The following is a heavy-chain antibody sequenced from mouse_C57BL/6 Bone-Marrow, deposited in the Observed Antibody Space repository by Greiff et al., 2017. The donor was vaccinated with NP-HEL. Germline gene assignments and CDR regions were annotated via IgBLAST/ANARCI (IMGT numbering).Heavy chain of an antibody. CDR1: GYAFSSSW. J-gene: IGHJ3*01. CDR2: IYPGDGDT. V-gene: IGHV1-82*01. Sequence: VQLQQSGPELVKPGASVKISCKASGYAFSSSWMNWVKQRPGKGLEWIGRIYPGDGDTNYNGKFKGKATLTADKSSSTAYMQLSSLTSEDSAVYFCARPYGGAWFAYWGQGTLVTVSA. D-gene: IGHD1-1*02. CDR3: ARPYGGAWFAY.